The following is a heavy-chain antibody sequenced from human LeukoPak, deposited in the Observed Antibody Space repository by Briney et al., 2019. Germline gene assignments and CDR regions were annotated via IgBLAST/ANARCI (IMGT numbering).Heavy chain of an antibody. D-gene: IGHD3-22*01. CDR3: ATALYYYDSSGYSV. CDR2: IIPIFGTA. J-gene: IGHJ4*02. V-gene: IGHV1-69*05. CDR1: GGTFSSYA. Sequence: ASLKVSCKASGGTFSSYAISWVRQAPGQGLEWIGGIIPIFGTANYAQKFQGRVTITTDESTSTAYMELSSLRSEDTAVYYCATALYYYDSSGYSVWGQGTLVTVSS.